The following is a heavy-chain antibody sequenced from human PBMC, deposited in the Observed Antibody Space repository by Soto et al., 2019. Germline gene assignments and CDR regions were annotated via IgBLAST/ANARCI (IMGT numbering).Heavy chain of an antibody. J-gene: IGHJ6*02. V-gene: IGHV5-51*01. Sequence: GESLKISCKGSGYSFASFWIGWVRQMPGKGLEWMGIIYPEDSDTRYSPSFQGQVTISADKSISTAYLQWSSLKASDTAMYYCAKYYGFWSGYSTHYYYYGMDVWGQGTTVTVSS. D-gene: IGHD3-3*01. CDR3: AKYYGFWSGYSTHYYYYGMDV. CDR2: IYPEDSDT. CDR1: GYSFASFW.